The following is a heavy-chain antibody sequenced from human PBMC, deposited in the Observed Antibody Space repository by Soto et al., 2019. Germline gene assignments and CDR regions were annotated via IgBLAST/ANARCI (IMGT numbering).Heavy chain of an antibody. Sequence: ASVKVSCKASGYTFTSYGISWVRQAPGQGLEWMGWISTYNGNTDYAQKLQGRVTVTTDTSTSTAYMELRSLRSDDTAVYYCARSSTALPSPYSSSWYDVWGQGTPVTVSS. CDR3: ARSSTALPSPYSSSWYDV. CDR2: ISTYNGNT. CDR1: GYTFTSYG. V-gene: IGHV1-18*01. D-gene: IGHD6-13*01. J-gene: IGHJ6*02.